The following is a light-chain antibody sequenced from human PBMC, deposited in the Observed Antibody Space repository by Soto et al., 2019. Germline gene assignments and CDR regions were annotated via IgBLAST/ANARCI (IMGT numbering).Light chain of an antibody. J-gene: IGKJ1*01. CDR1: QSISRN. Sequence: VVTQSPATLSVSPGERATLSCRASQSISRNFAWFQHKPGQAPRLLIYGASTRATGIPARFNGSGSGTDFSLTITSLQSEDSAVYFCQQYWRWPRTCGQGTEVEIK. CDR3: QQYWRWPRT. V-gene: IGKV3-15*01. CDR2: GAS.